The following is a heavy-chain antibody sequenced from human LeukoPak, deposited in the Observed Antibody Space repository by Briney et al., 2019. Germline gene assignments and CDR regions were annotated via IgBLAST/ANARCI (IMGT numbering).Heavy chain of an antibody. CDR2: VYSSGTT. V-gene: IGHV4-4*07. CDR3: ARDQEGHDGNWFDP. Sequence: SETLSLTCTVSGVSISSYYWSWIRQPAGKGLEWIGRVYSSGTTNYNPSLKSRVTMSVDTSKNQFSVKLSSVTAADTAEYYCARDQEGHDGNWFDPRGQGTLVTVSS. D-gene: IGHD5-12*01. J-gene: IGHJ5*02. CDR1: GVSISSYY.